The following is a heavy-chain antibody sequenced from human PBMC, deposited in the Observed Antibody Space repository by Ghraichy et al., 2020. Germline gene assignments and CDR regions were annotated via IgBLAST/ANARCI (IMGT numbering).Heavy chain of an antibody. Sequence: STISSSSSYIYYADSVKGRFTISRDNAKNSLYLQMNSLRAEDTAVYYCAREKVRWGQGTLVTV. V-gene: IGHV3-21*01. CDR2: ISSSSSYI. CDR3: AREKVR. J-gene: IGHJ4*02.